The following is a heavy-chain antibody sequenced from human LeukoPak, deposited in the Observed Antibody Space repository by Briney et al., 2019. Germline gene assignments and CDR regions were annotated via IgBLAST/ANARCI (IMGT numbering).Heavy chain of an antibody. CDR2: IKSKTNGGTT. J-gene: IGHJ4*02. CDR3: ARELGDTSGYPDY. D-gene: IGHD3-22*01. CDR1: GFTFSNAW. Sequence: GGSLRLSCAASGFTFSNAWMSWVRQAPGKGLEWVGRIKSKTNGGTTDYAAPVKGRFTISRDDSKNTLYLQMNSLKAEDTAVYYCARELGDTSGYPDYWGQGTLVTVSS. V-gene: IGHV3-15*01.